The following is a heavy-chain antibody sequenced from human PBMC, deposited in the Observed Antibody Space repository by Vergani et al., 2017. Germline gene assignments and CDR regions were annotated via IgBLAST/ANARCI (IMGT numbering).Heavy chain of an antibody. CDR1: GFTFSSYA. D-gene: IGHD3-3*01. J-gene: IGHJ4*02. V-gene: IGHV3-23*03. Sequence: EVQLLESGGGLVQPGGSLRLSCAASGFTFSSYAMSWVRQAPGKGLEWVSVIYSGGSTYYADSVKGRFTISRDNAKNSLYLQMNSLRAEDTALYYCAKLDAYDFWSGSYFDYWGQGTLVTVSS. CDR3: AKLDAYDFWSGSYFDY. CDR2: IYSGGST.